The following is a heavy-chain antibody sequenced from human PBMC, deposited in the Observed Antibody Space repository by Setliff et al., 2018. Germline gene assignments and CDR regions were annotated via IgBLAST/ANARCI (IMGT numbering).Heavy chain of an antibody. J-gene: IGHJ3*02. D-gene: IGHD3-10*01. V-gene: IGHV3-30*02. CDR2: IRYDGSNK. CDR1: GFTFSSYG. Sequence: LRLSCAASGFTFSSYGMHWVRQAPGKGLEWVAFIRYDGSNKYYADSVKGRFTISRDSSKNTLYLQMSSLRAEDTAVYYCVKTHWDTWIRGAFDIWGQGTMVTVSS. CDR3: VKTHWDTWIRGAFDI.